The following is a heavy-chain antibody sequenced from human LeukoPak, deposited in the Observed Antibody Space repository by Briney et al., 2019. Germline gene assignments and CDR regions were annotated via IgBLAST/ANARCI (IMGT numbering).Heavy chain of an antibody. D-gene: IGHD5-24*01. J-gene: IGHJ4*02. CDR2: IRYDGSNK. CDR3: VWVEMATIEYYFDY. CDR1: GFTFSSYG. Sequence: PGRSLRLSCAASGFTFSSYGMHWVRQAPGKGLEWVAFIRYDGSNKYYADSVKGRFTISRDNSKNTLYLQMNSLRAEDTAVYYCVWVEMATIEYYFDYWGQGTLVTVSS. V-gene: IGHV3-30*02.